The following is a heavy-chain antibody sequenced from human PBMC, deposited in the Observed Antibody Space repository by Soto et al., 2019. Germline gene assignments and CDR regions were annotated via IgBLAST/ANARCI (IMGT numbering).Heavy chain of an antibody. V-gene: IGHV1-3*01. CDR2: INADKGNT. CDR3: ASEIDATTATSLVY. J-gene: IGHJ4*02. Sequence: QVQLVQSGAEVKKPGASVKVSCKASGYTFSGSVMHWVRQAPGQGLEWMGWINADKGNTKYSQKFQGRATMTWDPSASTAYRELSSLRSEDTALNYCASEIDATTATSLVYWGQGALVTVSS. CDR1: GYTFSGSV. D-gene: IGHD4-17*01.